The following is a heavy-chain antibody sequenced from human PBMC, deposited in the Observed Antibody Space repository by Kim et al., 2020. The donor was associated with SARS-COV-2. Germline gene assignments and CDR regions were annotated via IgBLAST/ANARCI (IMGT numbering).Heavy chain of an antibody. Sequence: SETLSLTCTVSGGSISSGDYYWSWIRQPPGKGLEWIGYIYYSGSTYYNPSLKSRVTISVDTSKNQFSLKLSSVTAADTAVYYCDRVGGSYYVFNYYYYMDVWGKGTTVTVSS. CDR2: IYYSGST. CDR1: GGSISSGDYY. V-gene: IGHV4-30-4*01. J-gene: IGHJ6*03. D-gene: IGHD1-26*01. CDR3: DRVGGSYYVFNYYYYMDV.